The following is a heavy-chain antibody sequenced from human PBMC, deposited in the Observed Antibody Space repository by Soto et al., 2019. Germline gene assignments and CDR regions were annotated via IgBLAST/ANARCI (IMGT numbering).Heavy chain of an antibody. J-gene: IGHJ6*02. CDR1: GYTFTSYD. CDR3: PRWGPVTIFGVVRMDV. Sequence: QVQLVQSGAEVKKPGASVKVSCKASGYTFTSYDINWVRQATGQGLEWMGWMNPNSGNTGYAQKFQGRVTMTRNTSISTAYMELSSLRSEDTAVYYCPRWGPVTIFGVVRMDVWGQGTTVTVSS. CDR2: MNPNSGNT. D-gene: IGHD3-3*01. V-gene: IGHV1-8*01.